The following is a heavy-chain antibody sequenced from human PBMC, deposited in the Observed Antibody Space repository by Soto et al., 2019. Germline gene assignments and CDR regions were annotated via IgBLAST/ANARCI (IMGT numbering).Heavy chain of an antibody. CDR2: ITGPSTTI. CDR3: XXXXXXXXXXXXXX. Sequence: EVQLVESGGGLVQPGGSLRLSCAGSGFIFSTYTMNWXRXXXXXXXXWLAYITGPSTTISYRDGVKGRFTISRDNAKRSXXXXXXXXXXXXXXXXXXXXXXXXXXXXXXXXXGPGTTVTVSS. CDR1: GFIFSTYT. V-gene: IGHV3-48*04. J-gene: IGHJ6*02.